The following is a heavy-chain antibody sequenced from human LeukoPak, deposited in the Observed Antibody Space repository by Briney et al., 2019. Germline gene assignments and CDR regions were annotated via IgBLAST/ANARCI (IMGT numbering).Heavy chain of an antibody. CDR1: GFIFSSYA. V-gene: IGHV3-30*04. J-gene: IGHJ6*02. Sequence: GGSLRLSCAASGFIFSSYAMHWVRQAPGKGLEWVAVISYDRSIKYYADSVRGRFSISTDNSKNTLYLQMNSLRGEDTAVYYCVKYGADVWGQGTTVTVSS. D-gene: IGHD2/OR15-2a*01. CDR3: VKYGADV. CDR2: ISYDRSIK.